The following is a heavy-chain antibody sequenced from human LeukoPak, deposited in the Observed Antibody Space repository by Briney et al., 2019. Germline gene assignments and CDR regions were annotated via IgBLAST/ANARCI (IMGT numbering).Heavy chain of an antibody. D-gene: IGHD2-2*01. CDR1: GFTFSSYW. J-gene: IGHJ4*02. Sequence: GGSLRLSCAASGFTFSSYWMSWVRQAPGKGLEWVANIKQDGSEKYYVDSVKGRFTISRDNAKNSLYLQMNSLRAEDTAVYYCAKDGVPFTSGPGYFDYWGQGTLVTVSS. CDR3: AKDGVPFTSGPGYFDY. CDR2: IKQDGSEK. V-gene: IGHV3-7*01.